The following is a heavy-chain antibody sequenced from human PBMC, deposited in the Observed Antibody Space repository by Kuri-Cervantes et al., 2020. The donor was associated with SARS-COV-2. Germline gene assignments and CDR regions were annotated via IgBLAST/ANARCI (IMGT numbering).Heavy chain of an antibody. D-gene: IGHD6-19*01. Sequence: SETLSLTCTVSGGSISSYYWSWIRQPAGKGLEWIGRIYTSGSTNYNPSLKSRVTMSVDTSKNQFSLKLSSVTAADTAVYYCARECPESGYSSGWYYYYYYMDVWGKGTTVTVSS. CDR1: GGSISSYY. CDR2: IYTSGST. V-gene: IGHV4-4*07. CDR3: ARECPESGYSSGWYYYYYYMDV. J-gene: IGHJ6*03.